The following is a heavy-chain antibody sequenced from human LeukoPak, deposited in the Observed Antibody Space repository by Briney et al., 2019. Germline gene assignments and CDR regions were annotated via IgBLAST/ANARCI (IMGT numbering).Heavy chain of an antibody. CDR2: IYYSGST. CDR1: GGSISSYY. Sequence: SETLSLTCTVSGGSISSYYWSWIRQPPGKGLEWIGYIYYSGSTNYNPSLKSRVTISVDTSKNQFSLKLSSVTAADTAVYYCARARWYCSGGSCYSGYADYWGQGTLVTVSS. V-gene: IGHV4-59*12. J-gene: IGHJ4*02. CDR3: ARARWYCSGGSCYSGYADY. D-gene: IGHD2-15*01.